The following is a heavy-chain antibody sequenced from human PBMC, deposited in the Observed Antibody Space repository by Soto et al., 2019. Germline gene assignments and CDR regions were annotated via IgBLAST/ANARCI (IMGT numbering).Heavy chain of an antibody. D-gene: IGHD7-27*01. J-gene: IGHJ5*01. CDR1: GGSISSGGYY. CDR2: INHSGST. CDR3: ARGRYCLTGRCFPNWFDS. Sequence: CTVSGGSISSGGYYWTWIRQPPGKGLEWIGEINHSGSTSYNPSLKSRVTISLDTSKSQFSLKLSSVTAADSAVYFCARGRYCLTGRCFPNWFDSWGQGALVTVSS. V-gene: IGHV4-61*08.